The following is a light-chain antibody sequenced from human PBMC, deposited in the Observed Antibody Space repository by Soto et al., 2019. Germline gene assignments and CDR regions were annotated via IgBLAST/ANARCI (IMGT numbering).Light chain of an antibody. V-gene: IGKV1-9*01. J-gene: IGKJ1*01. Sequence: DIQLTQSPSFLSASVGDRVTITCRASQGISSYLAWYQQKPGKAPKLLIHAASTLQSGVPSRFSGSGSGTEFTLTISSLQPDDFATYYCQQYNSYTWTFGQGTKVDIK. CDR1: QGISSY. CDR3: QQYNSYTWT. CDR2: AAS.